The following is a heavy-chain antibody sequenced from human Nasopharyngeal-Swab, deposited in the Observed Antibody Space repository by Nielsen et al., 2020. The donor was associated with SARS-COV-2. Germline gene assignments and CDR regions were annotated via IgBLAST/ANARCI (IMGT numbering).Heavy chain of an antibody. J-gene: IGHJ6*02. D-gene: IGHD3-3*01. CDR3: APFWSGYYDYYYGMDV. Sequence: GESLKISCAASGFTFSSYWMHWVRQAPGKGLVWVSRINSDGSSTRYADSVKGRFTISRDNAKNSLYLQMNSLRAEDTAVYYCAPFWSGYYDYYYGMDVWGQGTTVTVSS. V-gene: IGHV3-74*01. CDR1: GFTFSSYW. CDR2: INSDGSST.